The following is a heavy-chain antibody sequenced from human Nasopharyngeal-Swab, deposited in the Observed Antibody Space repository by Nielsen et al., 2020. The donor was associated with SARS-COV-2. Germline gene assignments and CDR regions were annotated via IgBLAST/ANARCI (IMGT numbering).Heavy chain of an antibody. V-gene: IGHV3-21*01. Sequence: GGSLRLSRAASGFTFRDYSMNWVRQAPGKGLEWVSSIGRYGTDIFHADSVKGRFSVFRDDANKSIYLQMRSLRAEDTAVYYCARGTVFGVANGMDVWGQGTTVTVSS. CDR3: ARGTVFGVANGMDV. D-gene: IGHD3-3*01. CDR1: GFTFRDYS. J-gene: IGHJ6*02. CDR2: IGRYGTDI.